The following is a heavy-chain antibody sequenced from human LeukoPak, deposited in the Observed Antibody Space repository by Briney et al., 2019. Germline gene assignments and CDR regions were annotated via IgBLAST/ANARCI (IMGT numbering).Heavy chain of an antibody. Sequence: SETLSLTCAVYGGSFSGYYWSWIRQPPGKGLEWIGYVYFSGSTSYNPSLESRVNIFLDTSKNQLSLNLRSVTAADTAIYYCARGYADSFNWFDPWGQGTLVTVSS. D-gene: IGHD2-2*01. J-gene: IGHJ5*02. CDR1: GGSFSGYY. CDR2: VYFSGST. CDR3: ARGYADSFNWFDP. V-gene: IGHV4-59*01.